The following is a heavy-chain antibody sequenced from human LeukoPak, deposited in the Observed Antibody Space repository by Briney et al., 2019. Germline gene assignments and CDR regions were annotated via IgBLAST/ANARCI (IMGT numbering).Heavy chain of an antibody. CDR3: ARLFGGVTTFDY. V-gene: IGHV3-7*01. Sequence: GGSLRLSCAASGFTFSAFWMSWVRQGPGKGLEWVASIKPDGSDSHHVDSVMGRFTISRDNARNLLYLQMNSLSAEDTAVYYCARLFGGVTTFDYWGQGALVTVSS. CDR1: GFTFSAFW. D-gene: IGHD4-17*01. J-gene: IGHJ4*02. CDR2: IKPDGSDS.